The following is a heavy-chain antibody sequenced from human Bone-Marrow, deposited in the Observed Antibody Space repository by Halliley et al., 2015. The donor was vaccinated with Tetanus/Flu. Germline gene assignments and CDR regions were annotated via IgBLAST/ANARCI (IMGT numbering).Heavy chain of an antibody. J-gene: IGHJ4*02. CDR3: ARAGSGGWLDS. V-gene: IGHV4-59*01. CDR1: GGSISSDY. D-gene: IGHD2-15*01. CDR2: IYYSGST. Sequence: TLSLTCTVSGGSISSDYWNWIRKPQGKGLEWIGYIYYSGSTDYNSSLKSRITISLDTSKHQFSLKVRSVTAAGTAVYYCARAGSGGWLDSWGQGALVPVSS.